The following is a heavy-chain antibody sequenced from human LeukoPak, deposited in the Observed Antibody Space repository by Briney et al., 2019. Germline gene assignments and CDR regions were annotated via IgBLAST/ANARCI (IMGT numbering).Heavy chain of an antibody. D-gene: IGHD2-2*01. CDR1: GGSFSGYY. CDR3: ARGRGRYCSSTSCRNWFDP. CDR2: INHSGST. J-gene: IGHJ5*02. Sequence: SETLSLTCAVYGGSFSGYYWSWIRQPPGKGLEWIGEINHSGSTNYNPSLESRVTISVDTSKNQFSLKLSSVNAADTAVYYCARGRGRYCSSTSCRNWFDPWGQGTLVTVSS. V-gene: IGHV4-34*01.